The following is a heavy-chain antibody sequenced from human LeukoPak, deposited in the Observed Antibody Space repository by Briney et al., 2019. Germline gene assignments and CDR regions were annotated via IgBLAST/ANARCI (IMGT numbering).Heavy chain of an antibody. Sequence: PGGSLRLSCAASEFTVSSNYMSWVRQAPGKGLEWVSVIYSGGSTSYADSVKGRFTISRDNSKNTLYLQMNSLRAEDTAVYYCARGRTGTNPFDYWGQGTLVTVSS. CDR1: EFTVSSNY. D-gene: IGHD1-1*01. J-gene: IGHJ4*02. CDR3: ARGRTGTNPFDY. V-gene: IGHV3-53*01. CDR2: IYSGGST.